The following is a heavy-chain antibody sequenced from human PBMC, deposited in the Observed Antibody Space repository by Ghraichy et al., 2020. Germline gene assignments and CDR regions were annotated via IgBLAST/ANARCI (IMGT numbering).Heavy chain of an antibody. J-gene: IGHJ6*02. CDR3: VKGYGYYYYGMDV. D-gene: IGHD5-18*01. Sequence: GGSLRLSCAASGFTFSSHVMGWVRQAPGKGLEWVSAISGSGGNTYYADSVKGRLIISRDNSKDTLYLQMNSLRAEDTALYYCVKGYGYYYYGMDVWGQGTTVTVSS. CDR1: GFTFSSHV. CDR2: ISGSGGNT. V-gene: IGHV3-23*01.